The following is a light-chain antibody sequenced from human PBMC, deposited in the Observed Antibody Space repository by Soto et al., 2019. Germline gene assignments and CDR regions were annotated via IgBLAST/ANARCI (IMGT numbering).Light chain of an antibody. CDR2: AAS. Sequence: EIVLTQSPGTLSLSPGERATLSCRASQSVTSSYLAWYQRKPGQAPRLLIFAASTRATGIPDRFSGSGSGTDFTLTISRLEPEDFALYYCQQYGSTPPTCGQGTKVEIK. CDR1: QSVTSSY. V-gene: IGKV3-20*01. J-gene: IGKJ2*01. CDR3: QQYGSTPPT.